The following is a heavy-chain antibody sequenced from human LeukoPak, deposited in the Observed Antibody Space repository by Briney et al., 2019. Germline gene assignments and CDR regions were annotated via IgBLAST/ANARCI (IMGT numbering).Heavy chain of an antibody. Sequence: ASVKVSRKASGYTFTSYDINWVRQATGQGLEWMGWMNPNSGNIGYAQKFQGRVTMTRYTSISTAYMELSSLRSEDTAVYYCARGRRGYSYGYKVYWGQGTLVTVSS. CDR1: GYTFTSYD. CDR3: ARGRRGYSYGYKVY. V-gene: IGHV1-8*01. J-gene: IGHJ4*02. CDR2: MNPNSGNI. D-gene: IGHD5-18*01.